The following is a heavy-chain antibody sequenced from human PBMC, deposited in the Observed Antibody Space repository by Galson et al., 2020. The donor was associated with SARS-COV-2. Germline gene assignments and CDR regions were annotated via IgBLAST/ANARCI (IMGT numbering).Heavy chain of an antibody. CDR2: ISYDGSNK. V-gene: IGHV3-30*04. CDR3: ARDSASIHNIWSGYFH. Sequence: GGSLRLSCAASGFTFSSYAMHWVRQAPGKGLEWVAVISYDGSNKYYADSVKGRFTISRDNSKNTLYLQMNSLRAEDTAVYYCARDSASIHNIWSGYFHWGQGTLVTVSS. CDR1: GFTFSSYA. D-gene: IGHD3-3*01. J-gene: IGHJ4*02.